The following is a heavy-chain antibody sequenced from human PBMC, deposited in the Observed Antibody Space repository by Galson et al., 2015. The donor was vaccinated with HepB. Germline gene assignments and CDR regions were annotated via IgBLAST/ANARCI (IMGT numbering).Heavy chain of an antibody. CDR1: GFSLSTTEMR. J-gene: IGHJ2*01. V-gene: IGHV2-70*04. Sequence: PALVKPTQTLTLTCTFSGFSLSTTEMRVSWIRQPPGKALGWLARIDWDDDKFYSTSLKTRLTISKDTSKNQVVLTMTNMDPVGTATYYCARSGYSSGWYPWYFDLWGRGTLVTVSS. CDR2: IDWDDDK. D-gene: IGHD6-19*01. CDR3: ARSGYSSGWYPWYFDL.